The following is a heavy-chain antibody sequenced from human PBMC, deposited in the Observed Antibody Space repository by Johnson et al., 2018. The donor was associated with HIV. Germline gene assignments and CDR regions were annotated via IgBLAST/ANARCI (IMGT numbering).Heavy chain of an antibody. V-gene: IGHV3-15*01. Sequence: VQLVESGGGLVKPGGSLRLSCAASGFTFSNAWMNWVRQAPGKGLEWVGRIKSKTDGGTRDYAAPVKGRFTISRDDSKNTLYLQMNSLTNEDTAVYYCTAPSILWRPGAFDSWGQGIMVTVSS. J-gene: IGHJ3*02. CDR2: IKSKTDGGTR. CDR3: TAPSILWRPGAFDS. D-gene: IGHD2-21*01. CDR1: GFTFSNAW.